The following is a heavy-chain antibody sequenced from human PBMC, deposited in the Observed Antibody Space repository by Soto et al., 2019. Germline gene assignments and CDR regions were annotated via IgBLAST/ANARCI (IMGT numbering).Heavy chain of an antibody. CDR3: ARASEVVIRDYYYYYDMDV. Sequence: SQTLSLTCAISGDSVSSNSAAWNWIRQSPSRGLEWLGRTYYRSKWYNDYAVSVKSRITINPDTSKNQFSLQLNSVTPEDTSVYYSARASEVVIRDYYYYYDMDVWGQGTTVTVSS. V-gene: IGHV6-1*01. D-gene: IGHD3-22*01. CDR1: GDSVSSNSAA. CDR2: TYYRSKWYN. J-gene: IGHJ6*02.